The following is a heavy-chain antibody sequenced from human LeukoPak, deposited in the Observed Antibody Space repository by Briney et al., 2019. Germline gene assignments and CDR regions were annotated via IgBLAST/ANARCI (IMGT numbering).Heavy chain of an antibody. CDR3: ARETYYEFWSGNTDLDY. J-gene: IGHJ4*02. V-gene: IGHV4-4*07. CDR2: IYTSGST. Sequence: SETLSLTCTVSGGSISSYYWSWIRQPAGKGLEWIGRIYTSGSTNYNPSLKSRVTMSVDTSKNQFSLKLSSVTAADTAVYYCARETYYEFWSGNTDLDYWGQGTLVTVSS. CDR1: GGSISSYY. D-gene: IGHD3-3*01.